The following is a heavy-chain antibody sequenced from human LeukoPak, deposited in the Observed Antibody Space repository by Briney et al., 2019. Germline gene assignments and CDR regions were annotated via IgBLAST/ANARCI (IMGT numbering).Heavy chain of an antibody. CDR3: AKDDRWLQFCC. CDR2: INSDGSST. Sequence: GGSLRLSCAASGFTFSSYWMHWVRQAPGNGLVWVSRINSDGSSTSYADSVKGRFTISRDNAKNTLYLQMNSLRSEDTAVYYCAKDDRWLQFCCWGQGTLVTVSA. CDR1: GFTFSSYW. V-gene: IGHV3-74*01. J-gene: IGHJ4*02. D-gene: IGHD5-24*01.